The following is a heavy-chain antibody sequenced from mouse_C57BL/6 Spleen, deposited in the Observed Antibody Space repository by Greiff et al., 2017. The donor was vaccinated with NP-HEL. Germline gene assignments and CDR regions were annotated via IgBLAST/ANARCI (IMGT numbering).Heavy chain of an antibody. CDR1: GYTFTSYW. CDR3: AREGYDDAMDY. CDR2: IYPGSGST. V-gene: IGHV1-55*01. D-gene: IGHD2-2*01. J-gene: IGHJ4*01. Sequence: QVQLQQPGAELVKPGASVKMSCKASGYTFTSYWITWVKQRPGQGLEWIGDIYPGSGSTNYHEKFKSKATMTVDTSSSTAYLQRSRLTSEDSAVNYCAREGYDDAMDYWGQGTSVTVSS.